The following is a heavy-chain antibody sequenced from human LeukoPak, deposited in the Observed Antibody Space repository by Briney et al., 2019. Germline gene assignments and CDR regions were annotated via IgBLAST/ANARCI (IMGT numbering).Heavy chain of an antibody. Sequence: GGSLRLSCAASGFTFSSYTMNWVRQAPGKGLEWVSSISSSSSYMYYADSVKGRFTISRDNAKNSLYLQMNSLRAEDTAVYYCASAGLVYSSGWYLETPFDFWGQGTLVTVSS. D-gene: IGHD6-13*01. CDR1: GFTFSSYT. J-gene: IGHJ4*02. V-gene: IGHV3-21*01. CDR3: ASAGLVYSSGWYLETPFDF. CDR2: ISSSSSYM.